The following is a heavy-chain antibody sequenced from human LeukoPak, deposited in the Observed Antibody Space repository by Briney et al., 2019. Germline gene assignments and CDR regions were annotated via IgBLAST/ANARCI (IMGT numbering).Heavy chain of an antibody. CDR3: ARDTRGTTVTGYYFDC. J-gene: IGHJ4*02. V-gene: IGHV3-30*03. Sequence: PGGSLRLSCAASGFTFSSYGMHWVRQAPGKGLEWVAVISYDGSNKYYADSVKGRFIISRDNSKNTLYLQMNDLRAEDTAVYYCARDTRGTTVTGYYFDCWGQGTLVTVSS. D-gene: IGHD4-17*01. CDR1: GFTFSSYG. CDR2: ISYDGSNK.